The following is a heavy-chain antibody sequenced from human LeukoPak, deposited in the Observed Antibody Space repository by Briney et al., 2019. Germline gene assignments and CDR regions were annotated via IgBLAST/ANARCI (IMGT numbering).Heavy chain of an antibody. CDR1: GGSFSGYY. Sequence: KPSETLSLTXAVYGGSFSGYYWSWIRQAPGKGLEWIGEINHSGSTNYNPSLKSRVTISVDTSKNQFSLKLSSVTAADTAVYYCARGRLVRGVPIDYWGQGTLVTVSS. V-gene: IGHV4-34*01. CDR3: ARGRLVRGVPIDY. D-gene: IGHD3-10*01. CDR2: INHSGST. J-gene: IGHJ4*02.